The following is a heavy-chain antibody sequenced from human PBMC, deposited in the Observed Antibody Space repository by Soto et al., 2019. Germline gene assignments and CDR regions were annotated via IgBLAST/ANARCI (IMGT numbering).Heavy chain of an antibody. V-gene: IGHV3-9*01. CDR2: INWNGVNK. CDR3: AKHVDSSGELWGYFQS. J-gene: IGHJ1*01. D-gene: IGHD3-10*01. CDR1: GFMFEDFA. Sequence: GGSLRLSCTVSGFMFEDFAMHWVRQAPGQGLEWVSGINWNGVNKGYAESVLGRFTISRDNAKKSLYLDMNCLRPEDTALYFCAKHVDSSGELWGYFQSWGQGTMVTVSS.